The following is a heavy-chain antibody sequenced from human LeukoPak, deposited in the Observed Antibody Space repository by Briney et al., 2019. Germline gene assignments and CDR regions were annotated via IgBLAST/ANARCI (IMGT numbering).Heavy chain of an antibody. CDR3: ARDTPTASSYYDFWSGYLNYYYGMDV. Sequence: GASVKVSCKASGYTFTGYYMHWVRQAPGQGLEWMGWINPNSGGTNYAQKFKGRVTMTRDTSISTAYMELSRLRSDDTAVYYCARDTPTASSYYDFWSGYLNYYYGMDVWGQGTTVTVSS. V-gene: IGHV1-2*02. J-gene: IGHJ6*02. CDR2: INPNSGGT. D-gene: IGHD3-3*01. CDR1: GYTFTGYY.